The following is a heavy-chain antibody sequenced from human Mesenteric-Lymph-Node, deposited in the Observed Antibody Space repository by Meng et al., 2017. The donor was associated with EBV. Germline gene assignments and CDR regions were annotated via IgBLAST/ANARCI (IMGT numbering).Heavy chain of an antibody. CDR3: ARDPHGGGGGDY. Sequence: EVQLLESXGGWVQPGXSLRLSCAASGFNFCSYAMSWVRQAPGKGLEWVSAMSGTGGSTYYADSVKGRFTISRDSGSLFLHMNSLRVEDTGVYYCARDPHGGGGGDYWGQGTLVTVSS. CDR1: GFNFCSYA. V-gene: IGHV3-23*01. CDR2: MSGTGGST. D-gene: IGHD3-16*01. J-gene: IGHJ4*02.